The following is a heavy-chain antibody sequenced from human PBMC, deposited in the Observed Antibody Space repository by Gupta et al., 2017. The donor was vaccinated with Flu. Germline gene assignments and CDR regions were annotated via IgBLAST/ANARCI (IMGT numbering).Heavy chain of an antibody. CDR2: INHSGST. Sequence: PGKGLEWIGEINHSGSTNYNPSLKSRVTISVDTSKNQFSLKLSSVTAADTAVYYCARLNHYYDSSGPVNLDYWGQGTLVTGSS. V-gene: IGHV4-34*01. D-gene: IGHD3-22*01. J-gene: IGHJ4*02. CDR3: ARLNHYYDSSGPVNLDY.